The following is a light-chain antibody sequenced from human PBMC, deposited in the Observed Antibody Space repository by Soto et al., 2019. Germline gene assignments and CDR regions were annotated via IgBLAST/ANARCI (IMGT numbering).Light chain of an antibody. J-gene: IGLJ3*02. CDR2: AVR. Sequence: QSVLTQPHSVSGSPGQSVTISCTGTNSDVGRYNSVSWYQQLPGKAPKIIISAVRQRPSGVPDRFSGSKSGNTASLTISGLQADDEADYFCFSYTANDNWVFGGGTKVPVL. CDR3: FSYTANDNWV. V-gene: IGLV2-11*01. CDR1: NSDVGRYNS.